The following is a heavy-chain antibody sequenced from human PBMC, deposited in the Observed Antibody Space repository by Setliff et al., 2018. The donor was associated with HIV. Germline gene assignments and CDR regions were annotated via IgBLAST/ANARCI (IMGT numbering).Heavy chain of an antibody. Sequence: ASVKVSCKASGYTFTSYAMHWVRQAPGQRLEWMGWINTNTGYPTYAQGFTGRFVFSVDTPVSTAYLQIFSLKTEDTAVYYCTRDHTPPPNYDFWSGQIDLRNIFYYMDVWGTGSPVTVSS. D-gene: IGHD3-3*01. J-gene: IGHJ6*03. CDR1: GYTFTSYA. V-gene: IGHV7-4-1*01. CDR3: TRDHTPPPNYDFWSGQIDLRNIFYYMDV. CDR2: INTNTGYP.